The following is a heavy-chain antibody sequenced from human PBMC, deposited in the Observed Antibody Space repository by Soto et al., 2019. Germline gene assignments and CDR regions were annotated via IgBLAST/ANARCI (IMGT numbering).Heavy chain of an antibody. Sequence: PGGSLRLSCAVSGFTLSDAWMNWLRQPPGKGLEWVGRITSKADGGTTDYAAPVKDRFTISRDDSKNTLYLQMNSLKTEGTAVYYCTTTIFGVVNGGYWGQGTLVTVSS. CDR2: ITSKADGGTT. J-gene: IGHJ4*02. CDR3: TTTIFGVVNGGY. D-gene: IGHD3-3*01. V-gene: IGHV3-15*01. CDR1: GFTLSDAW.